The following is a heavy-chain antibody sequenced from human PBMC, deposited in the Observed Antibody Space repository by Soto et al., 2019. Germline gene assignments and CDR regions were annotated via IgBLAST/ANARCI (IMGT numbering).Heavy chain of an antibody. V-gene: IGHV3-33*01. CDR1: GFTFSSYG. CDR2: IWYDGSNK. J-gene: IGHJ6*03. Sequence: GGSLRLSCAASGFTFSSYGMHWVRQAPGKGLEWVAVIWYDGSNKYYADSVKGRFTISRDNSKNTLYLQMNSLRAEDTAVYYCARGGDYGSGSYYYYMDVWGKGTTVTVSS. CDR3: ARGGDYGSGSYYYYMDV. D-gene: IGHD3-10*01.